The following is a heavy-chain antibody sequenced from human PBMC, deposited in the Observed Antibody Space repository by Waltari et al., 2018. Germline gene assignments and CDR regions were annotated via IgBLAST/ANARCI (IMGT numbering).Heavy chain of an antibody. D-gene: IGHD2-21*02. CDR3: ARGGGVVTAFALDY. V-gene: IGHV3-21*01. CDR2: ISSSSSYI. Sequence: EVQLVESGGGLVKPGGSLRLSCAASGFTFSSYSMNWVRQAPGKGLEWVSSISSSSSYIYYADSVKGRFTISRDNAKNSLYLQMNSLRAEDTAVYYCARGGGVVTAFALDYWGQGTLVTVSS. CDR1: GFTFSSYS. J-gene: IGHJ4*02.